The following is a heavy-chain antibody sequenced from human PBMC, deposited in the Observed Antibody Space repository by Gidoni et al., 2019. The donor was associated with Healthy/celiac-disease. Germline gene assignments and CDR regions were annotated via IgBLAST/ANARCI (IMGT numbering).Heavy chain of an antibody. Sequence: QLQLQESGPGLVKPSETLSLTGTVSGGSISSSSYYWGWIRQPPGKGLEWIGSIYYSGSTYYNPSLKSRVTISVDTSKNQFALKLSSVTAADTAVYYCARQGAAMVSYYYYGMDVWGQGTTVTVSS. D-gene: IGHD5-18*01. CDR2: IYYSGST. CDR3: ARQGAAMVSYYYYGMDV. CDR1: GGSISSSSYY. V-gene: IGHV4-39*01. J-gene: IGHJ6*02.